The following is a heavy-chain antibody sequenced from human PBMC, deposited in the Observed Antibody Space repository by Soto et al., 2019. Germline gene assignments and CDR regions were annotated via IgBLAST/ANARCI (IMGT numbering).Heavy chain of an antibody. CDR2: IKSKTDGGTT. V-gene: IGHV3-15*01. Sequence: GGSLRLSCAASGFTFSNAWMSWVRQAPGKGLEWVGRIKSKTDGGTTDYAAPVKGRFTISRDDSKNTLYLQMNSLKTEDTAVYYCTTDLFLGSDYDYIWGSYRYRVVDYWGQGTLVTVSS. J-gene: IGHJ4*02. D-gene: IGHD3-16*02. CDR3: TTDLFLGSDYDYIWGSYRYRVVDY. CDR1: GFTFSNAW.